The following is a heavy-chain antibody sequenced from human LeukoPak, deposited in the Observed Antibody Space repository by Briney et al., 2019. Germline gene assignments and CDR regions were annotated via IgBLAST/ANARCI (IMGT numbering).Heavy chain of an antibody. V-gene: IGHV1-2*02. Sequence: ASVKVSCEASGYTFTDYYIHWVRQAPGQGLQWMGWIDPVSGGTNYAQKFQGRVTMTRDTSISAAYMELSGLRSDDTAVYYCASLGATTLSYYGMDVWGQGTTVTVSS. CDR1: GYTFTDYY. J-gene: IGHJ6*02. CDR3: ASLGATTLSYYGMDV. D-gene: IGHD1-26*01. CDR2: IDPVSGGT.